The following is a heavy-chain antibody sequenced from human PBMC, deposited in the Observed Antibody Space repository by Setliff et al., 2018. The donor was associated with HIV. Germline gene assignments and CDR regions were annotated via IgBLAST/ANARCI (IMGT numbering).Heavy chain of an antibody. CDR1: GFIFSSYG. V-gene: IGHV3-33*08. Sequence: PGGSLRLSCAASGFIFSSYGFHWVRQTPGNGLEWVAVVWYDGSNKDYADSVKGRFTISRDNAKNSLYLQMNSLRAEDTAVYYCASSTYYYGSGSPINWFDPWGQGTLVTVSS. D-gene: IGHD3-10*01. CDR3: ASSTYYYGSGSPINWFDP. CDR2: VWYDGSNK. J-gene: IGHJ5*02.